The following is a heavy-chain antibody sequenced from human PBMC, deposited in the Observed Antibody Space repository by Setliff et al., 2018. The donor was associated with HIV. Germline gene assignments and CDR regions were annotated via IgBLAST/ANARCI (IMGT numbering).Heavy chain of an antibody. V-gene: IGHV3-43D*04. D-gene: IGHD3-10*01. J-gene: IGHJ6*02. Sequence: GGSLRLSCAASGFTFDDYAMHWVRQTPGKSLEWVSLISWDGGSTNYVDSVKGRFTISRDNAKNSLYLQMNSLRAEDTAVYYCARRGDYYYYYAMDFWGQGTTVTVSS. CDR1: GFTFDDYA. CDR2: ISWDGGST. CDR3: ARRGDYYYYYAMDF.